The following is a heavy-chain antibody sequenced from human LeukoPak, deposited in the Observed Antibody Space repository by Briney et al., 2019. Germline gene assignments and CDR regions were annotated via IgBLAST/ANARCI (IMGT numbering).Heavy chain of an antibody. CDR1: GFTFSSYS. Sequence: GGSLRLSCAASGFTFSSYSMNWVRQAPGKGLEWVSSISSSSSYIYYADSVKGRFTISRDNAKNSLYLQMNSLRAEDTAVYYCARDPRITGTTYYFDYWGQGTLVIVSS. CDR3: ARDPRITGTTYYFDY. V-gene: IGHV3-21*01. CDR2: ISSSSSYI. J-gene: IGHJ4*02. D-gene: IGHD1-20*01.